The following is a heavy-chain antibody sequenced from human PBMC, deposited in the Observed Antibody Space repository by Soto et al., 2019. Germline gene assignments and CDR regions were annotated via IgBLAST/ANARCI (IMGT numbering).Heavy chain of an antibody. CDR1: GGSISSSSYY. CDR3: ARPRVAHHSVYFDY. V-gene: IGHV4-39*01. Sequence: QLQLQESGPGLVKPSETLSLTCTVSGGSISSSSYYWGWIRQPPGKGLEWIGSIYYSGSTYYNPSLKSRVTISVDTSKNQFSLKLSSLTAADTTVYYCARPRVAHHSVYFDYWGQGTLVTVSS. CDR2: IYYSGST. D-gene: IGHD6-13*01. J-gene: IGHJ4*02.